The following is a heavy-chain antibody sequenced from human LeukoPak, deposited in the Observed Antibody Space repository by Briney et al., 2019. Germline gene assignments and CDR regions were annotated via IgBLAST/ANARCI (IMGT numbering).Heavy chain of an antibody. V-gene: IGHV1-69*04. CDR1: GGTFSSYA. CDR3: ARESSGYYSDY. CDR2: IIPILGIA. Sequence: SVKVSCKASGGTFSSYAISWVRQAPGQGLEWMGRIIPILGIANYAQKFQGRVTITADKSTSTAYMELSSLRSEDTAVYYCARESSGYYSDYWGQGTLVTVSS. J-gene: IGHJ4*02. D-gene: IGHD3-9*01.